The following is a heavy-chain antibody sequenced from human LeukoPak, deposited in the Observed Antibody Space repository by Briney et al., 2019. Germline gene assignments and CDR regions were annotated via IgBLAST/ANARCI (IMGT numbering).Heavy chain of an antibody. CDR2: ISSSSSYI. CDR3: ARVTAAGTRDLDY. V-gene: IGHV3-21*01. J-gene: IGHJ4*02. CDR1: GFTFSSYS. D-gene: IGHD6-13*01. Sequence: PGGSLRLSCAASGFTFSSYSMNWVRQAPGKGLEWVSSISSSSSYIYYADSVKGRFTISRDNAKNSLYLQMNSLRAEDTAVYYCARVTAAGTRDLDYWGQGTLVTVSS.